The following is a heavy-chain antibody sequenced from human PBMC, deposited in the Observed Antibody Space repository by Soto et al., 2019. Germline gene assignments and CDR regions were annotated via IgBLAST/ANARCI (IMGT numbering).Heavy chain of an antibody. V-gene: IGHV4-31*03. D-gene: IGHD6-13*01. CDR2: IYYSGST. CDR3: ARAIKIAAAGASRFDP. J-gene: IGHJ5*02. CDR1: GGSISSGGYY. Sequence: PSETLSLTCTVSGGSISSGGYYWSWIRQHPGKGLEWIGYIYYSGSTYYNPSLKCRVTISVDTSKNQFSLKLSSVTAADTAVYYCARAIKIAAAGASRFDPWGQGTLVTVSS.